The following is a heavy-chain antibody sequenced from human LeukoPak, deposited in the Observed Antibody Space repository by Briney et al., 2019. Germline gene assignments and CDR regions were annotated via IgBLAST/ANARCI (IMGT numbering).Heavy chain of an antibody. CDR1: GGSISTDY. J-gene: IGHJ4*02. CDR2: IYYSGST. Sequence: PSETLSLTCTVSGGSISTDYWSWIRQPPGKGLEWIGYIYYSGSTNYNPSLKSRVTISVDTSKNQFSLKLSSVTAADTAVYYCARDPHLDYWGQGTLVTVSS. V-gene: IGHV4-59*01. CDR3: ARDPHLDY.